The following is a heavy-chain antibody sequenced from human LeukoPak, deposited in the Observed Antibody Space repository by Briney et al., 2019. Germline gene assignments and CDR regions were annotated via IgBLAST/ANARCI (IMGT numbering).Heavy chain of an antibody. CDR2: INTDGSIT. V-gene: IGHV3-74*01. J-gene: IGHJ4*02. CDR1: GFTFTGYG. CDR3: AKDRPIEY. Sequence: GGSLRLSCEASGFTFTGYGMHWVRQAPGKGLVWVSRINTDGSITNYADSVKGRFTVSRDNAKNTVYLQMNSLRAEDTAVYYCAKDRPIEYWGQGTLVTVSS.